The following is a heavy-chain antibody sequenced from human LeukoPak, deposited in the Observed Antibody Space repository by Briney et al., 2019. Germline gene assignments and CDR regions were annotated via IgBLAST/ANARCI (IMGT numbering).Heavy chain of an antibody. J-gene: IGHJ6*03. CDR3: RLKGTEGFLERFTLGYYYYYYYMDV. D-gene: IGHD3-3*01. CDR2: ISGSGGST. V-gene: IGHV3-23*01. Sequence: GGSLRLSCAASGFSFSTYSMDWVRQAPGKGLEWVSAISGSGGSTYYADSVKGRFTISRDNSKNTLYLQMNSLRAEDTAVYYCRLKGTEGFLERFTLGYYYYYYYMDVWGKGTTVTVSS. CDR1: GFSFSTYS.